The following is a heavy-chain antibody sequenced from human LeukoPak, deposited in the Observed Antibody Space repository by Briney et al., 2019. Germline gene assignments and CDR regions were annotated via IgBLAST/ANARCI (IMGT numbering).Heavy chain of an antibody. CDR2: IKQDGSEK. Sequence: PGGSLRLSCAASGFTFSRYWMSWVRQAPGKGLEWVANIKQDGSEKYYVDSVKGRFTISIDNAKNSLYLQMNSLRAEDTAMYYCARDLFLEWPPGRAFDIWGQGTMVTVSS. D-gene: IGHD3-3*01. V-gene: IGHV3-7*01. CDR1: GFTFSRYW. CDR3: ARDLFLEWPPGRAFDI. J-gene: IGHJ3*02.